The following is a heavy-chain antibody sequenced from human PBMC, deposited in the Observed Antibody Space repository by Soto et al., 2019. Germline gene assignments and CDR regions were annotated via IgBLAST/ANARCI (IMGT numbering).Heavy chain of an antibody. D-gene: IGHD5-12*01. V-gene: IGHV3-74*02. CDR3: ARVGYPASLDY. Sequence: EVQLVESGGGLVKPGGSLRLSCAASGFTFSSYWMYWVRQGPGKGLVCVSRITTDGGSTSYADSVKGRFTISRDNAKNTLYLQMNSLRAEDTAVYYCARVGYPASLDYWGQGTLVTVSP. J-gene: IGHJ4*02. CDR2: ITTDGGST. CDR1: GFTFSSYW.